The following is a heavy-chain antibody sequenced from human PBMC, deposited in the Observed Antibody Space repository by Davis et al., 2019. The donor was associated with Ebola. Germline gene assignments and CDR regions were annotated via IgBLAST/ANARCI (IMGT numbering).Heavy chain of an antibody. V-gene: IGHV3-7*03. CDR1: GFMFSSHW. D-gene: IGHD3-22*01. CDR2: TKPDGSEK. J-gene: IGHJ3*02. CDR3: VRGDFYDSSGSDYIFTDAFDI. Sequence: GESLKISCAASGFMFSSHWMSWVRQAPGKGLQWVANTKPDGSEKFYVDSVKGRFTISRDNTKNSLYLQMDNLRAEDTALYYCVRGDFYDSSGSDYIFTDAFDIWGQGTMVTVSS.